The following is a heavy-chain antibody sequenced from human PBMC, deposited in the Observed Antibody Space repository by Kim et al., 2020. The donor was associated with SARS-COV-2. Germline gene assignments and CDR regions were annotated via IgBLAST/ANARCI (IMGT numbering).Heavy chain of an antibody. CDR1: GLTFSNYD. J-gene: IGHJ5*02. CDR3: ANASRARTRAEGS. V-gene: IGHV3-23*01. D-gene: IGHD1-7*01. CDR2: VTTGGDRV. Sequence: GGSLRLSCAASGLTFSNYDMHWVRQAPGKGLEWVASVTTGGDRVCYGDSVKGRFTIYRDNSKSTLYLQMNSLRADDTAVYYCANASRARTRAEGSWGPGTLVTVSS.